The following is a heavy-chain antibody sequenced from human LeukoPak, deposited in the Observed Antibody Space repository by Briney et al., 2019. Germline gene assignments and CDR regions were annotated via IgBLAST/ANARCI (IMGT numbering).Heavy chain of an antibody. CDR3: ARHPGYSYGYFRGYFDY. CDR2: INHSGST. D-gene: IGHD5-18*01. Sequence: SETLSLTCAVYGGSFSGYYWSWIRQPPGKGLEWIGEINHSGSTNYNPSLKSRVTISVDTSKNRFSLKLSSVTAADTAVYYCARHPGYSYGYFRGYFDYWGQGTLVTVSS. V-gene: IGHV4-34*01. CDR1: GGSFSGYY. J-gene: IGHJ4*02.